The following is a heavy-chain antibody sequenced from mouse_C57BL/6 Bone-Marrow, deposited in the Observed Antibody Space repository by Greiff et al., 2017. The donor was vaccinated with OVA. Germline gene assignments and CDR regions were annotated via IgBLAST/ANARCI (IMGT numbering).Heavy chain of an antibody. CDR3: ARSGGNYVWFAY. D-gene: IGHD2-1*01. CDR1: GFTFTDYY. J-gene: IGHJ3*01. Sequence: EVQVVESGGGLVQPGGSLSLSCAASGFTFTDYYMSWVRQPPGKALEWLGFLRNKANGYTTEYSASVKGRFTISRDNSQSILYLQMNALRAEDSATYYCARSGGNYVWFAYWGQGTLVTVSA. V-gene: IGHV7-3*01. CDR2: LRNKANGYTT.